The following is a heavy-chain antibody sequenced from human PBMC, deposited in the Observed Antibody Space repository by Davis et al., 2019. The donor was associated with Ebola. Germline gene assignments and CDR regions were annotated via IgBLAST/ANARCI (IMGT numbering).Heavy chain of an antibody. CDR2: IRYDGSNK. Sequence: GESLKISCAASGFTFSSYGMHWVRQAPGKGLEWVAFIRYDGSNKYYADSVKGRFTISRDNSKNTLYLQMNSLRAEDTAVYYCAKGGGNLAARPLHFDYWGQGTLVTVSS. D-gene: IGHD6-6*01. J-gene: IGHJ4*02. CDR1: GFTFSSYG. V-gene: IGHV3-30*02. CDR3: AKGGGNLAARPLHFDY.